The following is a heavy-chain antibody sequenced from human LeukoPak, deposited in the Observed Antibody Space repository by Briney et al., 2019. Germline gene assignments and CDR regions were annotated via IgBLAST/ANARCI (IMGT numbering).Heavy chain of an antibody. J-gene: IGHJ6*02. D-gene: IGHD2-2*01. CDR2: IYYSGST. V-gene: IGHV4-31*03. CDR1: GVSISSGGYY. Sequence: SETLSLTCTVSGVSISSGGYYWSWIRQHPGKGLEWIGYIYYSGSTYYNPSLKSRVTISVDTSKNQFSLKLSSVTAADTAVYYCARGSTSSYRHYCYYYGMDVWGQGTTVTVSS. CDR3: ARGSTSSYRHYCYYYGMDV.